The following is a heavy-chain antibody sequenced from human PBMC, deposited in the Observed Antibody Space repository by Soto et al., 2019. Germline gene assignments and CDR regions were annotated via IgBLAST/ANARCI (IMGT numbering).Heavy chain of an antibody. CDR1: GFTFSGYG. D-gene: IGHD3-10*01. CDR3: AKEVYYYGSGSMDV. V-gene: IGHV3-30*18. CDR2: ISYDGSNK. Sequence: PGGSLRLSCAASGFTFSGYGMHWVRQAPGKGLEWVAVISYDGSNKYYADSVKGRFTISRDNSKNTLYLQMNSLRAEDTAVYYCAKEVYYYGSGSMDVWGQGTTVTVSS. J-gene: IGHJ6*02.